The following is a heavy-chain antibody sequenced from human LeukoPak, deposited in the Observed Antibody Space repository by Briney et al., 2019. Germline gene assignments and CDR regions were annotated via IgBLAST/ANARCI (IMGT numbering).Heavy chain of an antibody. J-gene: IGHJ4*02. Sequence: SETLSLTCAVYGGSFSGYYWSWIRQPPGKGLEWIGEINHSGSTNYNPSLKSRVTISVDTSKNQFSLKLSSVTAADTAVYYCARDNSGNYQAGYGYYFDYWGQGTLVTVSS. D-gene: IGHD4-11*01. CDR3: ARDNSGNYQAGYGYYFDY. CDR1: GGSFSGYY. CDR2: INHSGST. V-gene: IGHV4-34*01.